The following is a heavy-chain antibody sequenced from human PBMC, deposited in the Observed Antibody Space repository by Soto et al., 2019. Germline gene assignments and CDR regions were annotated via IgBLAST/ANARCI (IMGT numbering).Heavy chain of an antibody. D-gene: IGHD3-16*02. CDR1: GYTFTSYG. V-gene: IGHV1-18*01. CDR2: ISAYNGNT. Sequence: QVQLVQSGTEVKKPGASVKVSCKASGYTFTSYGISWVRQAPGQGLEWMGWISAYNGNTNYAQKLQGRVTMTTDTSTSTAYMELRSLRSDDTAVYYCARDLNDYVWGSYRRALDYWGQGTLVTVSS. J-gene: IGHJ4*02. CDR3: ARDLNDYVWGSYRRALDY.